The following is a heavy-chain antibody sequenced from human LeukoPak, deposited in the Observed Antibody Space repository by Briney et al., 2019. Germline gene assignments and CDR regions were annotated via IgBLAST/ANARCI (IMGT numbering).Heavy chain of an antibody. CDR2: ISGSGGST. CDR3: AKFSSISNYYYGMDV. CDR1: GFTFSSYA. Sequence: AGGSLRLSCAASGFTFSSYAMSWVRQAPGKGLEWVSAISGSGGSTYYADSVKGRFTISRDNSKNTLYLQMNSLRVEDAAVYICAKFSSISNYYYGMDVWGQGTTVIVSS. D-gene: IGHD6-13*01. J-gene: IGHJ6*02. V-gene: IGHV3-23*01.